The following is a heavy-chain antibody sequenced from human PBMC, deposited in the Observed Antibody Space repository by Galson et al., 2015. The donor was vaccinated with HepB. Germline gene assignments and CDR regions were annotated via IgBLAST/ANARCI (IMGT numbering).Heavy chain of an antibody. Sequence: SLRLSCAASGFTFSGSAIHWVRQASGKGPEWVGRIRSKGNDYATSYVESLEGRFTISRDDSRNMAYLHMKSLKTEDTAVYYCTRMGDFSGYSSKWGQGTLVTVSS. V-gene: IGHV3-73*01. J-gene: IGHJ4*02. CDR2: IRSKGNDYAT. D-gene: IGHD5-12*01. CDR1: GFTFSGSA. CDR3: TRMGDFSGYSSK.